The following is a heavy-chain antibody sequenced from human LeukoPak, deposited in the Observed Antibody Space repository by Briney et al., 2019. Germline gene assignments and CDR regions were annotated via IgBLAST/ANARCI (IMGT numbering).Heavy chain of an antibody. Sequence: GGSLRLSCAASGFSFSSYWMHWVRQAPGKGLVWVSRFHSDGNSTSYADSVKGRFTISRDNAKNTLYLQMNSLRADDTAVYFCARETDDSSGYYYDYWGQGTLVTVSS. J-gene: IGHJ4*02. CDR2: FHSDGNST. CDR3: ARETDDSSGYYYDY. V-gene: IGHV3-74*01. CDR1: GFSFSSYW. D-gene: IGHD3-22*01.